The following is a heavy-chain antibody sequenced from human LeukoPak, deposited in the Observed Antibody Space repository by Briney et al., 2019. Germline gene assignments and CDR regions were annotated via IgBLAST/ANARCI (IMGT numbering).Heavy chain of an antibody. J-gene: IGHJ1*01. V-gene: IGHV4-61*01. D-gene: IGHD3-16*01. CDR1: GGSVSSGSYY. Sequence: SETLSLTCTVSGGSVSSGSYYWSWIRQPPGKGLEWIGYIYYSGSTNYNPSLKSRVTISVDTSKNQFSLKLSSVTAADTAVYYCARVKYNYHRLGYFQHWGQGTLVTVSS. CDR3: ARVKYNYHRLGYFQH. CDR2: IYYSGST.